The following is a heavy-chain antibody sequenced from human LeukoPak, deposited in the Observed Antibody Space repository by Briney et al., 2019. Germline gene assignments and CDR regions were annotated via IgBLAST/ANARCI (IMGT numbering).Heavy chain of an antibody. CDR1: GGTFSSYA. CDR3: ARDLGRVDYVWGGYRPAPDAFDI. Sequence: SVKVSCKASGGTFSSYAISWVRQAPGQGLEWMGGIIPIFGTANYAQKFQGRVTITADESTSTAYMELSSLRSEDTAVYYCARDLGRVDYVWGGYRPAPDAFDIWGQGTMVTVSS. D-gene: IGHD3-16*02. J-gene: IGHJ3*02. CDR2: IIPIFGTA. V-gene: IGHV1-69*13.